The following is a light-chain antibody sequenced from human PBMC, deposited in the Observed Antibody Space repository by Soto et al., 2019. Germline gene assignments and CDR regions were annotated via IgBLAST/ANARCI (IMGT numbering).Light chain of an antibody. CDR1: QCISSY. CDR2: AAS. V-gene: IGKV1D-8*03. J-gene: IGKJ2*01. Sequence: VIWMTQSPSLLSASTGDRVTISCRMSQCISSYLAWYQQKPGKAPELLLYAASTLQSGVPSRFSGSGSGTDVTLTISCLQSEDFATYYCQQYYSFPRTFGQGTKLEIK. CDR3: QQYYSFPRT.